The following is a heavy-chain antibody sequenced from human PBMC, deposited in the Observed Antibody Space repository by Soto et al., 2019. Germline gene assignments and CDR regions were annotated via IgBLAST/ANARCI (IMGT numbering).Heavy chain of an antibody. V-gene: IGHV1-3*01. D-gene: IGHD5-18*01. Sequence: ASVKVSCKASGYTFTSYAMHWVRQAPGQRREWMGWINAGNGNTKYSQKFQGRVTITRDTSASTAYMELSSLRSEDTAVYYCARGYRYGTNWFDPWGQGTLVTVSS. CDR1: GYTFTSYA. J-gene: IGHJ5*02. CDR3: ARGYRYGTNWFDP. CDR2: INAGNGNT.